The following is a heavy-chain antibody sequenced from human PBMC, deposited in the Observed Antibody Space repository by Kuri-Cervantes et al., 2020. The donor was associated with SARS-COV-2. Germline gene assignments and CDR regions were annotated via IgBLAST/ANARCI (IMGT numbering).Heavy chain of an antibody. CDR1: GFAFSSHA. CDR3: ARDRGAFGGWFDP. Sequence: GGSLRLSCAASGFAFSSHAMSWVRQTPQKGLEWVSAIRSGGASTSYADSVMSRFSISRDDSKNTLYLQMNGLRVEDTAVYFCARDRGAFGGWFDPWGQGNLVTVSS. J-gene: IGHJ5*02. CDR2: IRSGGAST. V-gene: IGHV3-23*01. D-gene: IGHD3-16*01.